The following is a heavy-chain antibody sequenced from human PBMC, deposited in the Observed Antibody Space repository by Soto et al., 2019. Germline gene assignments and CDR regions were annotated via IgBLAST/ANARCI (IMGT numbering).Heavy chain of an antibody. D-gene: IGHD6-6*01. CDR3: AKGKSEYGLDWLDP. CDR1: GFTFRDYA. J-gene: IGHJ5*02. V-gene: IGHV3-23*01. Sequence: SGGSLRLSXAASGFTFRDYAVIWIRQAPGKGLGWVGTIRGNSYGAYSAESVRGRFTISRDNSKNTIRLQLNSLRADDTAIYYCAKGKSEYGLDWLDPWGQGALVTVSS. CDR2: IRGNSYGA.